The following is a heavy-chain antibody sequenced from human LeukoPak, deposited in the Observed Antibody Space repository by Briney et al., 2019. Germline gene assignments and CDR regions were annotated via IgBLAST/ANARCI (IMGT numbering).Heavy chain of an antibody. Sequence: GGSLILSCAASGFTFSPYAMDWVRRAPGKGLQWVSAFSRRGTTHYADSVKGRFTISRDNSKNEVYLQMNSLRVDDTGIYYCAREQAGTSGWYTLDYWGQGTVVTVSS. CDR2: FSRRGTT. CDR1: GFTFSPYA. CDR3: AREQAGTSGWYTLDY. D-gene: IGHD6-13*01. J-gene: IGHJ4*02. V-gene: IGHV3-23*01.